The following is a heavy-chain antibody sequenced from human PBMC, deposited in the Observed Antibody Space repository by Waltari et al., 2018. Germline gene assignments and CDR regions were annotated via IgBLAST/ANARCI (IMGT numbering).Heavy chain of an antibody. J-gene: IGHJ5*02. Sequence: QVHLVQSGAEVKKPGSSVKVSCKASGGTFSRYTINWVRQAPGQGLEWMGRIIPVPGTSNYAQKFQDRVTITADISTSTAYMELSSLKSEDTAVYYCARGIVPAATHWFDPWGQGTLVTVSS. CDR3: ARGIVPAATHWFDP. V-gene: IGHV1-69*08. CDR2: IIPVPGTS. CDR1: GGTFSRYT. D-gene: IGHD2-2*01.